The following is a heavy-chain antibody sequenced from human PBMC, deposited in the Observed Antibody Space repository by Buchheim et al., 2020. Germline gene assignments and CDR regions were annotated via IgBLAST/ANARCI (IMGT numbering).Heavy chain of an antibody. CDR2: IWYDGSNK. D-gene: IGHD4-23*01. CDR3: ARGIPDYGGNLYYYYMGV. J-gene: IGHJ6*03. V-gene: IGHV3-33*01. Sequence: QVQLVESGGGVVQPGRSLRLSCAASGFTFSSYGMHWVRQAPGKGLEWVAVIWYDGSNKYYADSVKGRFTISRDNSKNTLYLQMNSLRAEDTAVYYCARGIPDYGGNLYYYYMGVWGKGTT. CDR1: GFTFSSYG.